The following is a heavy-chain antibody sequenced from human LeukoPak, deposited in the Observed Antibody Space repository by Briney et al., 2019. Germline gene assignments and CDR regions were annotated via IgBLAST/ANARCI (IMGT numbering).Heavy chain of an antibody. D-gene: IGHD2-15*01. V-gene: IGHV3-21*01. CDR1: GFTVSTNY. J-gene: IGHJ4*02. CDR2: ISSSSSYI. CDR3: AGYCSGGSCYSAFDY. Sequence: GGSLRLSCAASGFTVSTNYMTWVRQAPGKGLEWVSSISSSSSYIYYADSVKGRFTISRDNAKNSLYLQMNSLRAEDTAVYYCAGYCSGGSCYSAFDYWGQGTLVTVSS.